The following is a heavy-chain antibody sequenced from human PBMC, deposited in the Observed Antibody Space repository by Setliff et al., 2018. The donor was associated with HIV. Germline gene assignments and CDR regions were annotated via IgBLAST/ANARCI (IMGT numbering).Heavy chain of an antibody. CDR1: GGSFYTYA. Sequence: SVKVSCKASGGSFYTYAFTWVRQAPGQGLEWVGGIVPVFRTVNCAQKLQGRVTITADESTSTSYMELNSLTSDDTAVYYCARGPKKGVDILPPDSWGQGTLVTVSS. V-gene: IGHV1-69*13. J-gene: IGHJ5*02. D-gene: IGHD3-3*01. CDR3: ARGPKKGVDILPPDS. CDR2: IVPVFRTV.